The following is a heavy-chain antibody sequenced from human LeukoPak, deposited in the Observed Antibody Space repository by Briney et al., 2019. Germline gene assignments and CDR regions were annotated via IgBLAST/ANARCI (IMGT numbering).Heavy chain of an antibody. Sequence: GGSLRLSCAASGFTFSSYGMHWVRQAPGKGPVWVARINDDGSDTVYADSVKGRFTISRDDAKNMLFLQMNSLRGEDTAVYHCVRGGPSTWFWGQGTLVTVSS. CDR3: VRGGPSTWF. V-gene: IGHV3-74*01. J-gene: IGHJ4*02. CDR1: GFTFSSYG. D-gene: IGHD3-22*01. CDR2: INDDGSDT.